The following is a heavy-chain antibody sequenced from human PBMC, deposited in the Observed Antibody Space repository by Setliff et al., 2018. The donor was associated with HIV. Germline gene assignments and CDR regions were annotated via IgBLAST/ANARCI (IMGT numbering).Heavy chain of an antibody. J-gene: IGHJ4*02. Sequence: GGSLRLSCEASGFNVEKSGMHWVRQAPGKGLEWVAVMSYDGNNKYYADSVKGRFTISRDNAKNSLFLQMNSLRAEDTAVYYCASIELAAMVPVDYWGQGTLVTVSS. V-gene: IGHV3-30*12. CDR2: MSYDGNNK. CDR1: GFNVEKSG. CDR3: ASIELAAMVPVDY. D-gene: IGHD5-18*01.